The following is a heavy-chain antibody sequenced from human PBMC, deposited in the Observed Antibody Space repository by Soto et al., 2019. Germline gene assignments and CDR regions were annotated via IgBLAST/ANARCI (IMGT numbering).Heavy chain of an antibody. CDR3: AXXRXSSXSGRTRYNWFDP. Sequence: QVQLVQSGAEVKKPGASVKVSCKASGYTFTSYGISWVRQAPGQGLEWMGWISAYNGNTNYAQKLQGRVTMTTDTSTSTAYMELRSLRSDDTAVYYCAXXRXSSXSGRTRYNWFDPWGQGTLVTVSS. CDR1: GYTFTSYG. J-gene: IGHJ5*02. CDR2: ISAYNGNT. V-gene: IGHV1-18*01. D-gene: IGHD6-6*01.